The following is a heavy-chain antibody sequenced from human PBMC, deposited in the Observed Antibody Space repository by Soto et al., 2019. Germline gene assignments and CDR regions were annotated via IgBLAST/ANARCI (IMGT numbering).Heavy chain of an antibody. CDR2: IYTSGST. J-gene: IGHJ5*02. CDR1: GGSISSYY. D-gene: IGHD3-22*01. Sequence: SETLSLTCTVSGGSISSYYWSWIRQPAGKGLEWIGRIYTSGSTNYNPSLKSRVTMSVDTSKNQFSLKLSSVTAADTAVYYCARATYFYDSSGYYWFDPWGQGTLVTVSS. CDR3: ARATYFYDSSGYYWFDP. V-gene: IGHV4-4*07.